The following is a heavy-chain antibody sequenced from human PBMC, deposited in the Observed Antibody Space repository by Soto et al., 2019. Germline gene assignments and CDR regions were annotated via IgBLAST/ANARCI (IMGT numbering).Heavy chain of an antibody. Sequence: ASVKVSCKASGGTFSSYAISWVRQAPGQGLEWMGGIIPIFGTANYAQKFQGRVTITADESTSTAYMELSSLRSEDTAVYYCGRAGYSGSYDSDFDYWGQGTLFTVSS. CDR2: IIPIFGTA. CDR3: GRAGYSGSYDSDFDY. V-gene: IGHV1-69*13. CDR1: GGTFSSYA. J-gene: IGHJ4*02. D-gene: IGHD1-26*01.